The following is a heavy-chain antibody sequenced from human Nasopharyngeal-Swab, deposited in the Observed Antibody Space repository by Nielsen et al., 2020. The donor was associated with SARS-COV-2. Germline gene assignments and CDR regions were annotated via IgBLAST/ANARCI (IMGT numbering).Heavy chain of an antibody. J-gene: IGHJ3*02. Sequence: GSLRLSCAATGFTFGAYWMHWVRQTSGKGLVWVSRIEGDGSSTYYADSVSGRFTISRDNARNTLYLQMNSLRVDDTAVYYCARGGYFYHGAFDIWGQGTMVTVSS. CDR1: GFTFGAYW. CDR2: IEGDGSST. CDR3: ARGGYFYHGAFDI. D-gene: IGHD5-12*01. V-gene: IGHV3-74*01.